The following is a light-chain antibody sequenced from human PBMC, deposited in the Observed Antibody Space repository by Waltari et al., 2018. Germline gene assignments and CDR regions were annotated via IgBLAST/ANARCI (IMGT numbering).Light chain of an antibody. CDR1: HGISSY. V-gene: IGKV1D-8*02. Sequence: AIWMTQSPSLLSASTGDRVTISFRMSHGISSYLAWYQQKPGKAPELLIYAASTLQSGVPSRFSGSGSGTDFTLTISCLQSEDFATYYCQQYYSFPPTFGQGTKVEIK. CDR3: QQYYSFPPT. CDR2: AAS. J-gene: IGKJ1*01.